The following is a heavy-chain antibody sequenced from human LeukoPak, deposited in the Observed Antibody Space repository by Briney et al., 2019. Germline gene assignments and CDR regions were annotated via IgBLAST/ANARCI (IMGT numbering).Heavy chain of an antibody. J-gene: IGHJ4*02. V-gene: IGHV3-74*01. D-gene: IGHD2-15*01. Sequence: PGGSLRLSCAASGFTFSSYWMHWVRQAPGKGLVWVSRIKSDGSSTTYADSVKGRFTISRDNAKNTLYLQMNSLRAEDTAVYYRARGYCSGGSCYVPFDYWGQGTLVTVSS. CDR2: IKSDGSST. CDR3: ARGYCSGGSCYVPFDY. CDR1: GFTFSSYW.